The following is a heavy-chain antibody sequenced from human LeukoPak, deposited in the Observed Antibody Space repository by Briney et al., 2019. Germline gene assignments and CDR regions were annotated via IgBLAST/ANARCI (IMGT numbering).Heavy chain of an antibody. Sequence: ASVKVSRKASGYTFISYGITWVRQAPGQGLEWMGWISTNNGNTNYAQKVQGRVIMTTDTSTSTAYMELRSLRSDDTAVYYCARGGTSGYYPDYWGQGTLVTVSS. V-gene: IGHV1-18*01. D-gene: IGHD3-22*01. CDR2: ISTNNGNT. CDR3: ARGGTSGYYPDY. J-gene: IGHJ4*02. CDR1: GYTFISYG.